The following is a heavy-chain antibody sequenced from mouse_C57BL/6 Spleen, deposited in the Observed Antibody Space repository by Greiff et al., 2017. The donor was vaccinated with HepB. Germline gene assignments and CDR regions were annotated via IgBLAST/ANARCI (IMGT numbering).Heavy chain of an antibody. CDR3: ARWGTTVVARYYFDY. CDR2: IYPGSGNT. CDR1: GYTFTDYY. V-gene: IGHV1-76*01. D-gene: IGHD1-1*01. Sequence: QVQLQQSGAELVRPGASVKLSCKASGYTFTDYYINWVKQRPGQGLEWIARIYPGSGNTYYNEKFKGKATLTAEKSSSTAYMQLSSLTSEDSAVYFCARWGTTVVARYYFDYWGQGTTLTVSS. J-gene: IGHJ2*01.